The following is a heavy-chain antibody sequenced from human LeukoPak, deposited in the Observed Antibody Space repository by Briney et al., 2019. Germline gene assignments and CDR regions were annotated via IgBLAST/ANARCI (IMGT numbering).Heavy chain of an antibody. CDR3: ARLDGNWNYFDY. D-gene: IGHD1-20*01. CDR2: IYYSGST. V-gene: IGHV4-59*08. Sequence: SETLSLTCAVSGGSVSGHYWDWIRQPPGKGLEWIAYIYYSGSTSYNPSLKSRLTISLDTSKNQFSLKLSSVTAADTAVYHCARLDGNWNYFDYWGQGTLVTVSS. J-gene: IGHJ4*02. CDR1: GGSVSGHY.